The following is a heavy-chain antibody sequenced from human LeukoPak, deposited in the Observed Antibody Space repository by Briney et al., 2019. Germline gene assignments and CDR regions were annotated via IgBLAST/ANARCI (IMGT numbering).Heavy chain of an antibody. D-gene: IGHD4-17*01. CDR2: FDPEDGEP. V-gene: IGHV1-24*01. CDR3: AKSHGDYGLLDY. J-gene: IGHJ4*02. CDR1: GYSLTDLS. Sequence: GASVKVSCKASGYSLTDLSLHWVRQAPGKGLECMGGFDPEDGEPIYAQKLQGRLSMTEDTSKDTGYMELRTLRSEDTALYYCAKSHGDYGLLDYWGQGTLVTVSS.